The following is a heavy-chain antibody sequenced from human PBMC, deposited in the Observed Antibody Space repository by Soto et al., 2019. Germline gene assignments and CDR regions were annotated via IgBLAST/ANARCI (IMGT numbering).Heavy chain of an antibody. CDR2: ISVYNDDA. V-gene: IGHV1-18*04. J-gene: IGHJ5*02. CDR3: ARAGWQYQWLANWLDP. CDR1: GYIFTNYG. D-gene: IGHD2-2*01. Sequence: QVQLVQSGAEVKKPGASVKVSCRASGYIFTNYGITWVRQAPGQGLEWMGWISVYNDDANYAPKFQGRLTMTADSSPAKAYMELRSLRVDDTAFYFCARAGWQYQWLANWLDPWGQGTLVTVSS.